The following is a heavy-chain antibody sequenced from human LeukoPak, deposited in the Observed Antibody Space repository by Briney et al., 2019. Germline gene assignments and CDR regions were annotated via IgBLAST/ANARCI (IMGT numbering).Heavy chain of an antibody. V-gene: IGHV4-61*02. CDR3: ARLSDYVWGSYPNS. D-gene: IGHD3-16*02. Sequence: PSQTLSLTCTVSGCSISSGSYYWSWIRQPAGKGLEWIGRIYTSGSTNYNPSLKSRVTISVDTSKNQFSLKLSSVTAADTAVYYCARLSDYVWGSYPNSWGQGTLVTVSS. CDR1: GCSISSGSYY. CDR2: IYTSGST. J-gene: IGHJ4*02.